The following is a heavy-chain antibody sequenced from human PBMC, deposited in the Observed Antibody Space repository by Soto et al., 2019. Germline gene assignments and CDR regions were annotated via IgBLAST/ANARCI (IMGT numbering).Heavy chain of an antibody. Sequence: PVGYLRLSCAASGFTFSSYAMSWVRQAPGKGLEWVSAISGSGGSTYYADSVKGRFTISRDNSKNTLYLQMNSLRAEDTAVYYCAKDPHDCSSTSCYPTYKYGMDVWGQVTMFIV. CDR2: ISGSGGST. CDR3: AKDPHDCSSTSCYPTYKYGMDV. D-gene: IGHD2-2*01. J-gene: IGHJ6*02. V-gene: IGHV3-23*01. CDR1: GFTFSSYA.